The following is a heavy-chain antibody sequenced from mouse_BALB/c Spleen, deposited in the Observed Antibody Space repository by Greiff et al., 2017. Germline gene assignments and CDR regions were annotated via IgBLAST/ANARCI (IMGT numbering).Heavy chain of an antibody. D-gene: IGHD1-1*01. V-gene: IGHV5-6-3*01. CDR2: INSNGGST. CDR1: GFTFSSYG. Sequence: EVHLVESGGGLVQPGGSLKLSCAASGFTFSSYGMSWVRQTPDKRLELVATINSNGGSTYYPDSVKGRFTISRDNAKNTLYLQMSSLKSEDTAMYYCARKGGLRYYFDYWGQGTTLTVSS. CDR3: ARKGGLRYYFDY. J-gene: IGHJ2*01.